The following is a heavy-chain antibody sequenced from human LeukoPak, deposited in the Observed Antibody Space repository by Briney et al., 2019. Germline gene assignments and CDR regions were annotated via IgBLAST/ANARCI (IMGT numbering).Heavy chain of an antibody. D-gene: IGHD3-10*01. V-gene: IGHV4-39*07. Sequence: SETLSLTCSVSGDSITSTSYYWGWIRQPPEKGLEWIGSVYYTGGTYYSPSLKSRVTISVDKSKNQFSLKLSSVTAADTAVYYCARDSYYGSGSYYWGQGTLVTVSS. CDR2: VYYTGGT. CDR1: GDSITSTSYY. J-gene: IGHJ4*02. CDR3: ARDSYYGSGSYY.